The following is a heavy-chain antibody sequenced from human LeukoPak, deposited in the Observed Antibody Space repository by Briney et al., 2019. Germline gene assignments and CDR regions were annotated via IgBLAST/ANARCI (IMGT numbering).Heavy chain of an antibody. V-gene: IGHV3-13*01. D-gene: IGHD6-13*01. CDR3: ARVAKERVGGVYYFDY. CDR1: GFTFSDYD. CDR2: IGTAGDT. Sequence: PGGSLRLSCAASGFTFSDYDMHWVRQPTGKGLEWVAAIGTAGDTYYTGSVKGRFTISRENAKNSLYLQMNSLRAGDTAVYYCARVAKERVGGVYYFDYWGQGILVTVSS. J-gene: IGHJ4*02.